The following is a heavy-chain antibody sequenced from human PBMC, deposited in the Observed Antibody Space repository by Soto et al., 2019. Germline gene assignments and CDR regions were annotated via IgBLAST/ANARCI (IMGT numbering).Heavy chain of an antibody. CDR3: ATGAVAGTGGDY. CDR1: GFTFSSSG. J-gene: IGHJ4*02. Sequence: GGSLRLSCAASGFTFSSSGMHWVRQAPGKGLEWVAVISYDGSNKYYADSVKGRFTISRDNSKNTLYLQMNSLRAEDTAVYYCATGAVAGTGGDYWGQGTLVTVSS. V-gene: IGHV3-30*03. D-gene: IGHD6-19*01. CDR2: ISYDGSNK.